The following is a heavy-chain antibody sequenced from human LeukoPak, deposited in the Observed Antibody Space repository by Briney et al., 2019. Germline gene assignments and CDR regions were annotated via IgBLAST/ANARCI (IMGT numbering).Heavy chain of an antibody. CDR3: ARDPPYYDFWSDDAYYFDH. CDR2: ISSSSSYV. Sequence: GGSLRLSCAASGFTFSSYSMNWVRQAPGKGLEWVSSISSSSSYVYYADSVKGRFTISRDNAKNSLYLQMNSLRAEDTAVYYCARDPPYYDFWSDDAYYFDHWGQGTLVTVSS. D-gene: IGHD3-3*01. CDR1: GFTFSSYS. J-gene: IGHJ4*02. V-gene: IGHV3-21*01.